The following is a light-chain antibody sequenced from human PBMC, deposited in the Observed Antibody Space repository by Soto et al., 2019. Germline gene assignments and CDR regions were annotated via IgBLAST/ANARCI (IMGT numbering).Light chain of an antibody. V-gene: IGKV3-11*01. CDR2: DAS. Sequence: EIVLTQSPATLSSSPGERATLSCRASQSVSRYLAWYQQKPGQAPRLLIYDASSRATGIPARFSGSGSGTDFTLTISSLEPEDFAVYYCQQRSNWPPALTFGGGTKVEIK. CDR3: QQRSNWPPALT. CDR1: QSVSRY. J-gene: IGKJ4*01.